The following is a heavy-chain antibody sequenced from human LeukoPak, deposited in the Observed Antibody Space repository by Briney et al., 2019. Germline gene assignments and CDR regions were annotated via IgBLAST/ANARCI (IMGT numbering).Heavy chain of an antibody. J-gene: IGHJ3*02. CDR1: NDSISSRSYY. V-gene: IGHV4-39*01. Sequence: SETLSLTCTVSNDSISSRSYYWGWIRQPPGKGLEWIGSIFYSGSTYYNPSLESRVTISVDTTKSQLSLMLSSVTAADTAVFYCATSRVYITNAFDIWGHGTMVTVSS. D-gene: IGHD3-10*01. CDR2: IFYSGST. CDR3: ATSRVYITNAFDI.